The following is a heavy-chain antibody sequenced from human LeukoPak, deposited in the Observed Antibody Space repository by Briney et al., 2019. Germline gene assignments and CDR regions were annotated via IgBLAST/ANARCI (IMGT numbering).Heavy chain of an antibody. CDR2: INSDGSST. CDR3: AREDAPGGYYDSSGYYYEDY. D-gene: IGHD3-22*01. V-gene: IGHV3-74*01. J-gene: IGHJ4*02. CDR1: GFTFSSYW. Sequence: GGSLRLSCAASGFTFSSYWMHWVRQAPGKGLVWVSRINSDGSSTSYADPVKGRFTISRDNAKNTLYLQMNSLRAEDTAVYYCAREDAPGGYYDSSGYYYEDYWGQGTLVTVSS.